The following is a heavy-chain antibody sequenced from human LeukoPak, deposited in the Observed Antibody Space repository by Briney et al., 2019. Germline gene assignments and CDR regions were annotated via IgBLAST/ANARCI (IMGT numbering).Heavy chain of an antibody. CDR2: ISESGST. CDR3: ASGGHHYDSSGFHWFDP. V-gene: IGHV4-4*08. J-gene: IGHJ5*02. CDR1: GGSISRHY. Sequence: SETLSLTCTVSGGSISRHYWNWIRQPPGKGVEWIGYISESGSTNYNPSLKSRVSMSVDLSKNQFSLKVNSVTAADTAVYYCASGGHHYDSSGFHWFDPWGQGAPVTVSS. D-gene: IGHD3-22*01.